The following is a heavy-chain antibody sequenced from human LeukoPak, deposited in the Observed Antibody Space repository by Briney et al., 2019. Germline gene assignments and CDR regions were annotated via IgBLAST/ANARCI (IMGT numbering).Heavy chain of an antibody. D-gene: IGHD2-2*02. CDR2: VVVGSGDT. V-gene: IGHV1-58*01. CDR1: GLTVTTSA. Sequence: SVKVSCKASGLTVTTSAVQWVRQARGQRPEWIGWVVVGSGDTNFAQKFKERVTITCDMSTTTVYLDLSSLTSEDTAVYYCAAVGADIPVDFWGQGTLVTVSS. J-gene: IGHJ4*02. CDR3: AAVGADIPVDF.